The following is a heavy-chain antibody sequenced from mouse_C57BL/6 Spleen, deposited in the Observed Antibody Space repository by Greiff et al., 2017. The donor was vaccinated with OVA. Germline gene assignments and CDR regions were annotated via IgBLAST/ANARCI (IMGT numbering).Heavy chain of an antibody. D-gene: IGHD2-4*01. CDR2: IHPSDSDT. Sequence: QVQLQQPGAELVKPGASVKVSCKASGYTFTSYWMHWVKQRPGQDLEWIGRIHPSDSDTNYNQKFKGKATLTVDKSSSTAYMQLSSLTSEDSAVYYCAIGEDYVLDFDYWGQGTTLTVSS. V-gene: IGHV1-74*01. CDR1: GYTFTSYW. CDR3: AIGEDYVLDFDY. J-gene: IGHJ2*01.